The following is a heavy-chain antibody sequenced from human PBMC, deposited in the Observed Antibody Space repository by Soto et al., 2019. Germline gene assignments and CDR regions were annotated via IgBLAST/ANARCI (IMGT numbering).Heavy chain of an antibody. CDR1: GYTFSTYG. D-gene: IGHD3-3*01. CDR2: IGAHNGDT. Sequence: QVQLVQSGPEVKKPGASVKISCKASGYTFSTYGFSWERQAPGQGLERMGWIGAHNGDTTYAQNFKGRVTMTTDTATTTSYMELRSLTSDDTAVYFCARDWRGAEGFDPWGQGTLVTVSS. J-gene: IGHJ5*02. V-gene: IGHV1-18*01. CDR3: ARDWRGAEGFDP.